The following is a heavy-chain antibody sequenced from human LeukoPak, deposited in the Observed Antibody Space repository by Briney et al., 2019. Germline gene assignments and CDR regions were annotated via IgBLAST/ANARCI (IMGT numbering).Heavy chain of an antibody. Sequence: PGGSLRLSCAASGFTFSSYSMNWVRQAPGKGLEWVSSISSSSSYIYYADSVKGRFTISRDNAKNSLDLQMNSLRAEDTAVYYCASEAGTMVRGGEFDYWGQGTLVTVSS. CDR3: ASEAGTMVRGGEFDY. V-gene: IGHV3-21*01. J-gene: IGHJ4*02. CDR2: ISSSSSYI. D-gene: IGHD3-10*01. CDR1: GFTFSSYS.